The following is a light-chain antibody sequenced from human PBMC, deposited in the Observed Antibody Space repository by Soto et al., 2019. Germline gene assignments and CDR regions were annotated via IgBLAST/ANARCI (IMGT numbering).Light chain of an antibody. Sequence: EIVLTQSPGTLSLSPGERATLSCRASQSVSSSYLAWYQQKPGQAPRLLIYGASGRATGIPDRFSGSGSETDFTLTISRLEPEDFAVYYCQQYGSSPPLTFGGGTKVEIK. CDR1: QSVSSSY. V-gene: IGKV3-20*01. J-gene: IGKJ4*01. CDR3: QQYGSSPPLT. CDR2: GAS.